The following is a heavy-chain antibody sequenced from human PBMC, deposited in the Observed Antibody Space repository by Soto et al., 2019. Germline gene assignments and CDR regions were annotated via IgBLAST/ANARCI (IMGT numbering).Heavy chain of an antibody. Sequence: SETLSLTCAVYGGSFSGYYWSWIRQPPGKGLEWIGGINHSGSTNYNPSLKSRVTISVDTSKNQFSLKLSSVTAADTAVYYCATQWFGELRYYYYYYMDVWGKGTTVTVSS. CDR1: GGSFSGYY. V-gene: IGHV4-34*01. CDR3: ATQWFGELRYYYYYYMDV. D-gene: IGHD3-10*01. CDR2: INHSGST. J-gene: IGHJ6*03.